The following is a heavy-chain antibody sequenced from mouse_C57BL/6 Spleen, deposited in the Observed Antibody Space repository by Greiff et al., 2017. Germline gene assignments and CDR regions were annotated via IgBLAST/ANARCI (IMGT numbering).Heavy chain of an antibody. CDR2: FHPYNDDT. J-gene: IGHJ4*01. V-gene: IGHV1-47*01. CDR1: GYTFTTYP. Sequence: VKVVESGAELVKPGASVKMSCKASGYTFTTYPIEWMKQNHGKSLEWIGNFHPYNDDTTYNEKFKGKDTLTVEKSSSTVYLELSLLTSDDSAVYYCARGYYGYDGYAMDYWGQGTLVTVSS. CDR3: ARGYYGYDGYAMDY. D-gene: IGHD2-2*01.